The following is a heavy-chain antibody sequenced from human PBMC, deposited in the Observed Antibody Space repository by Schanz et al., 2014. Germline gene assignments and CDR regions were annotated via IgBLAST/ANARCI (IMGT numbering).Heavy chain of an antibody. CDR3: ARDPGYSGQYGLDV. V-gene: IGHV4-59*01. Sequence: QVQLQESGPGLVKPSETLSLPCPVSGGSIRASSWGWIRPPPGKGLEWIAYTYYSGSTNYNPSLRGRVTISLDTSKNQFSLKLRSVTSADTAVYYCARDPGYSGQYGLDVWGQGTTVTVSS. CDR2: TYYSGST. CDR1: GGSIRASS. J-gene: IGHJ6*02. D-gene: IGHD6-13*01.